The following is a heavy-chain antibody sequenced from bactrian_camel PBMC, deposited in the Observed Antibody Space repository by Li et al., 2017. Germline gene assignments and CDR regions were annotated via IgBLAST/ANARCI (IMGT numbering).Heavy chain of an antibody. CDR3: AKHGGWYGLWKWEYDY. V-gene: IGHV3S53*01. J-gene: IGHJ4*01. D-gene: IGHD6*01. CDR2: IASGGRT. CDR1: GGRFSSNP. Sequence: HVQLVESGGGLVQPGGSLRLSCVVSGGRFSSNPMSWVRQAPGKEREGVASIASGGRTRYADSVKGRFTISRDNAKNRIYLQMNSLKTEDTAMYYCAKHGGWYGLWKWEYDYWGQGTQVTVS.